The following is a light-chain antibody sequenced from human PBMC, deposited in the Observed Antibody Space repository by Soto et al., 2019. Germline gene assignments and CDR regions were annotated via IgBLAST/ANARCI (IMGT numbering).Light chain of an antibody. V-gene: IGLV2-14*01. Sequence: QSALTQPASVSASPGQSITISCTGGKNDVGSSDYVSWYQQHPGKAPKLIIYGVSNRPSGASDRFSGSKSGNTASLTISGLQADDEADYYCSSSTSSSTLVFGGGTKLTVL. CDR3: SSSTSSSTLV. CDR2: GVS. CDR1: KNDVGSSDY. J-gene: IGLJ3*02.